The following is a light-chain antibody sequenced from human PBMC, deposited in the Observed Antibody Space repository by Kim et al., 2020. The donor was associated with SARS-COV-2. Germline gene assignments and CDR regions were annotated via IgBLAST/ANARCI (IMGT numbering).Light chain of an antibody. CDR1: SSDIGGYNY. V-gene: IGLV2-14*03. Sequence: LTQPASVSGSPGQSITISCTGTSSDIGGYNYVSWYQQHPGKAPKLMIYGVTNRPSGVSNRFSGSKSGNTASLTISGLQAEDEADYYCSSYTISNTLVVFGGGTQLTVL. CDR2: GVT. CDR3: SSYTISNTLVV. J-gene: IGLJ3*02.